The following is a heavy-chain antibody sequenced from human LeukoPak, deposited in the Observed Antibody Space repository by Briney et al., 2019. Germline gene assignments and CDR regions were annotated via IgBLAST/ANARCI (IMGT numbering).Heavy chain of an antibody. J-gene: IGHJ4*02. Sequence: HPGGSLRLSCAASGFTFSTYAMNWVRQAPGNGLEWVSGINGGGGSTYYADSVKGRFTISRDNSKNTLYLQMSSLRAEDTAVYYCAKADSYSSSSAFDYWGQGTLVTVSS. D-gene: IGHD6-6*01. CDR3: AKADSYSSSSAFDY. CDR1: GFTFSTYA. V-gene: IGHV3-23*01. CDR2: INGGGGST.